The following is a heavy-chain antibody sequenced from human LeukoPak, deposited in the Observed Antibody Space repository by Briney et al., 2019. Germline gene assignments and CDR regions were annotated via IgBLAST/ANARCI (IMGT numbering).Heavy chain of an antibody. CDR3: ASDWPSSGYYHPLGAFDI. Sequence: PGGSLRLSWAAAGFTFSSYSMNWVRQAPGRGLEWGSYISSSSSTIYYADSVKGRFTISRENAKNSLYLQMNSLRAEDTAVYYCASDWPSSGYYHPLGAFDIWGQGTMVTVSS. CDR2: ISSSSSTI. D-gene: IGHD3-22*01. V-gene: IGHV3-48*01. CDR1: GFTFSSYS. J-gene: IGHJ3*02.